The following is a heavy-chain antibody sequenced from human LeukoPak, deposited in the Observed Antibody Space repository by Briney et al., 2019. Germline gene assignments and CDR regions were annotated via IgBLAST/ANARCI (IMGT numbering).Heavy chain of an antibody. D-gene: IGHD3-10*01. CDR1: GFTFKNNA. CDR2: ISGSGGST. Sequence: SLRRVCPASGFTFKNNAMSWVRQAPGKGLEWVSAISGSGGSTYYADSVKGRFTISRDNSKNTLYLQMNSLRAEDTAVYYCAKVRGTMVRGVPYYFDYWGQGTLVTVSS. J-gene: IGHJ4*02. CDR3: AKVRGTMVRGVPYYFDY. V-gene: IGHV3-23*01.